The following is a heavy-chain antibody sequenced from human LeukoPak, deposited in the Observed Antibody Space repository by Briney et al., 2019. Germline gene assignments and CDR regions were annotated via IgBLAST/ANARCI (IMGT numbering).Heavy chain of an antibody. J-gene: IGHJ4*02. CDR1: AYSFTTYW. V-gene: IGHV5-51*01. Sequence: PGESLKISCKGSAYSFTTYWIAWVRQMPGKGLEWMGVICPGDSDNRYSPSFQGQVALSADKSISTAYLQWSSLKASDTAIYYCARALVGAATLSYWGQGTLVTVSS. CDR3: ARALVGAATLSY. D-gene: IGHD1-26*01. CDR2: ICPGDSDN.